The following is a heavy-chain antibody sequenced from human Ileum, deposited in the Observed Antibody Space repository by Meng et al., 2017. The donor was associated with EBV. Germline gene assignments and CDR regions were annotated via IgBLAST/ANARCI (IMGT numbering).Heavy chain of an antibody. D-gene: IGHD6-19*01. J-gene: IGHJ4*02. CDR2: IYHSGST. CDR1: GGPVSISNW. CDR3: ASFPPPGKQWLVTDY. V-gene: IGHV4-4*02. Sequence: RGWGPGLVTPAGTLTPPGAVIGGPVSISNWGSWVRQPPEEGLEWIGKIYHSGSTNYNPALKSRVTISVDKSKNQFSLKLSSVTAADTAVYYCASFPPPGKQWLVTDYWGQGTLVTVSS.